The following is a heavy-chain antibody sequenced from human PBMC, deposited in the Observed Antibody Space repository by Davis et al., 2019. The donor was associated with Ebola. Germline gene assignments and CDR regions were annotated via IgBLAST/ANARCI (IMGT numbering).Heavy chain of an antibody. D-gene: IGHD5-18*01. Sequence: GESLKISCAASGFVFSSYVMGWVRQAPGKGLEWVSTFGTSGDTYYADSVKGRFTISRDNSKNTLYLQMNGLRVDDTAMYFCTRDQLGYTYGWESWFDPWGQGTLVTVSS. CDR1: GFVFSSYV. CDR3: TRDQLGYTYGWESWFDP. CDR2: FGTSGDT. V-gene: IGHV3-23*01. J-gene: IGHJ5*02.